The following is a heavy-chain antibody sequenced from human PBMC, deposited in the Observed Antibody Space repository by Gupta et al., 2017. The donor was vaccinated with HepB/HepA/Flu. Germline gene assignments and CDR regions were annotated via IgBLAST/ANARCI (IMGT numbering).Heavy chain of an antibody. CDR2: INTNSGNT. D-gene: IGHD6-13*01. CDR3: AIGRGKCSSWYWPRYYYYYYYMDV. J-gene: IGHJ6*03. Sequence: QVQLEQSGAEVKKPGASVKVSCKASGYTFTSSDTNWERRATGKGREWMGWINTNSGNTGYAQKFQGRVIITRNTSRSTAYMELSSLRSEETAVYYCAIGRGKCSSWYWPRYYYYYYYMDVWGKGTTVTVSS. V-gene: IGHV1-8*03. CDR1: GYTFTSSD.